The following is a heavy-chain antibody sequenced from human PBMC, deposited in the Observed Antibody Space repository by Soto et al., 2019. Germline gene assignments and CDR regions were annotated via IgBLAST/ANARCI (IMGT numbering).Heavy chain of an antibody. CDR3: AKDRGGYSYGFDY. D-gene: IGHD5-18*01. CDR2: ISYDGSNK. V-gene: IGHV3-30*18. J-gene: IGHJ4*02. Sequence: GGSLRLSCAASGFTFSSHGMHWVRQAPGKGLEWVAVISYDGSNKYYADSVKGRFTISRDNSKNTLYLQMNSLRAEDTAVYYCAKDRGGYSYGFDYWGQGTLVTVSS. CDR1: GFTFSSHG.